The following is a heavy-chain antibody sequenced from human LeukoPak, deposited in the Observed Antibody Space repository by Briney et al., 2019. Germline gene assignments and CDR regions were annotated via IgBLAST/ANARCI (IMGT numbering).Heavy chain of an antibody. V-gene: IGHV4-59*01. D-gene: IGHD3-3*01. Sequence: SETLSLTCTVSGGSISSYYWSWIRQPPGKGLEWIGYIYYSGSTNYNPSLKSRVTISVDTSKNQFSLKLSSVTAADTAVYYCATRYYDFWSGYYTGIPPPNDAFDIWGQGTMVTVSS. CDR3: ATRYYDFWSGYYTGIPPPNDAFDI. J-gene: IGHJ3*02. CDR1: GGSISSYY. CDR2: IYYSGST.